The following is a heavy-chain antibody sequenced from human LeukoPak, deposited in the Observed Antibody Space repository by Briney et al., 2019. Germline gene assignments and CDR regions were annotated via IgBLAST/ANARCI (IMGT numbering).Heavy chain of an antibody. CDR1: GYTFPGYY. CDR2: INPNSGGT. D-gene: IGHD6-19*01. CDR3: ARAGYSSGWYTSGFPSWFDP. Sequence: AASVTVSCKAPGYTFPGYYMHWVRQAPGQGLEWMGWINPNSGGTNYAQKFQGWVTMTRDTSISTAYMELSRLRSDDTAVYYCARAGYSSGWYTSGFPSWFDPWGQGTLVTVSS. J-gene: IGHJ5*02. V-gene: IGHV1-2*04.